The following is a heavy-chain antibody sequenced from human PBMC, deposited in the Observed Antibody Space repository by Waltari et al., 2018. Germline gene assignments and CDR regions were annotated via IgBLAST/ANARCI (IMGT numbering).Heavy chain of an antibody. CDR3: ARDGRPFDY. CDR2: IKQDGSDK. V-gene: IGHV3-7*01. J-gene: IGHJ4*02. CDR1: GFHFSRYW. Sequence: EVQLVECGGALVQPGGSLRLSCLAAGFHFSRYWMSWVRQAPGSGLEWVVNIKQDGSDKYYVDSVKGRFTISKDNAKNSLYLYMNNLRVEDTGVYYCARDGRPFDYWGQGTLVTVSS. D-gene: IGHD1-1*01.